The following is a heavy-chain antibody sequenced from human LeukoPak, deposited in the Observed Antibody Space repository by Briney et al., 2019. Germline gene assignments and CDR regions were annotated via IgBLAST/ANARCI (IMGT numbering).Heavy chain of an antibody. CDR1: GFTFSSYW. Sequence: PGGSLRLSCAASGFTFSSYWTSWVRQAPGKGLEWVANIKQDGSEKYYVDSVKGRFTISRDNAKNSLYLQKNSLRAEDTAVYYCARDKYESDCSGGSCYWYFDLWGRGTLVTVSS. J-gene: IGHJ2*01. D-gene: IGHD2-15*01. CDR2: IKQDGSEK. V-gene: IGHV3-7*01. CDR3: ARDKYESDCSGGSCYWYFDL.